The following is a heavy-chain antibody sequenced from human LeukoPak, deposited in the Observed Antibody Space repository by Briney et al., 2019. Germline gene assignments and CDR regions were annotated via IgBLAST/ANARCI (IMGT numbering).Heavy chain of an antibody. J-gene: IGHJ4*02. V-gene: IGHV3-53*01. D-gene: IGHD1-1*01. Sequence: GGSLRLSCAASGFTVSTNYMSWVRQAPGQGLEWVSVVYSGGRTYYADSVKGRFTISRDNSKNTLFLQMNSLRAEDTAVYYCARAIQSQLPQGYFDYWGQGTLVTVSS. CDR3: ARAIQSQLPQGYFDY. CDR2: VYSGGRT. CDR1: GFTVSTNY.